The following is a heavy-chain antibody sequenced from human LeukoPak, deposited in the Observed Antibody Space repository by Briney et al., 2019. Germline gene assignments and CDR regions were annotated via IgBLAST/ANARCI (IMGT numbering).Heavy chain of an antibody. CDR1: GGSISSYY. CDR3: ARGRSSGAKRFSLYYYMDV. Sequence: SETRSLTCPVSGGSISSYYWTWIRQPPGKGLEWIGYIYYTGSTNNNPSLRSRVTISVDTSKNQFSLKLSSVTAADTAVYYCARGRSSGAKRFSLYYYMDVWGRVPTVTVSS. V-gene: IGHV4-59*01. J-gene: IGHJ6*03. CDR2: IYYTGST. D-gene: IGHD3-22*01.